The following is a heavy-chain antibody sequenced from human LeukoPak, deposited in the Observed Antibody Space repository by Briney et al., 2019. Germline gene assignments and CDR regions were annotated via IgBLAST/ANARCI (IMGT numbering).Heavy chain of an antibody. J-gene: IGHJ4*02. Sequence: PGGSLRLSCAASRFTFSTYAMSWVRQAPGMGLEWVSAISGRGDTIFYADSVKGRFTVSRDNSKNTLYLQVNSLRAEDTAVYYCAKATLATTYFDSWGQGTLVTVSS. V-gene: IGHV3-23*01. CDR1: RFTFSTYA. CDR3: AKATLATTYFDS. D-gene: IGHD5-24*01. CDR2: ISGRGDTI.